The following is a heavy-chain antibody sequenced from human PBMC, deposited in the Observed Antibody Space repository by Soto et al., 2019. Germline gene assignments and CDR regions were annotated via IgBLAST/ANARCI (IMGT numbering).Heavy chain of an antibody. Sequence: EVQLVESGGGLVQPGVSLRLSCAASGFTVSTHYMTWVRQAPGKGLEWVSVMFYGGSTYYADSVTGRFTISRDDSENTLYLQMNSLRAEDTAVYYCATTGMGITLYYYYHGMDVWGQGTTVTVSS. CDR3: ATTGMGITLYYYYHGMDV. V-gene: IGHV3-66*01. CDR2: MFYGGST. CDR1: GFTVSTHY. D-gene: IGHD3-10*01. J-gene: IGHJ6*02.